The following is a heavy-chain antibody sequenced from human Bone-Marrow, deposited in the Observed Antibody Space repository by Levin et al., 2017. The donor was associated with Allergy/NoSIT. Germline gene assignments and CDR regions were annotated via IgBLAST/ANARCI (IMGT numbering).Heavy chain of an antibody. CDR3: ARFYYYGMDV. J-gene: IGHJ6*02. CDR2: INHSGST. Sequence: SETLSLTCAVYGGSFSGYYWSWIRQPPGKGLEWIGEINHSGSTNYNPSLKSRVTISVDTSKNQFSLKLSSVTAADTAVYYCARFYYYGMDVWGQGTTVTVSS. CDR1: GGSFSGYY. V-gene: IGHV4-34*01.